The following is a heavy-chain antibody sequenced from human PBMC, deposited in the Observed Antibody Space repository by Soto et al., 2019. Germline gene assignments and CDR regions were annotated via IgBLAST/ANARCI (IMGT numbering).Heavy chain of an antibody. D-gene: IGHD6-19*01. V-gene: IGHV1-8*01. CDR2: MNPNSGNT. CDR1: GYTFTSYD. Sequence: QVQLVQSGAEVKKPGASVKVSCKASGYTFTSYDINWVRQATGQGLEWMGWMNPNSGNTGYAQKFQGRVTMTRNTSISTAYMELSSLRSEDTALYYCARGKRIRQWLARANNNYYYYYMDVWGKGTTVTVSS. J-gene: IGHJ6*03. CDR3: ARGKRIRQWLARANNNYYYYYMDV.